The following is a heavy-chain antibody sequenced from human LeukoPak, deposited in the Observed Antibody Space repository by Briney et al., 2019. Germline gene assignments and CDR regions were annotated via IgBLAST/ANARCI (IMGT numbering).Heavy chain of an antibody. V-gene: IGHV3-33*01. D-gene: IGHD4-11*01. CDR2: IWSDGTNQ. CDR3: ARDAQRGFDYSNSLEY. Sequence: SGGSLRLSCAAAGFTLNHYGFHWVRQAPGKGLEWVAVIWSDGTNQYYADSVKGRFTISRDDSGNTVYLQMNSLRPEDTGVYYCARDAQRGFDYSNSLEYWGQGTPVTVST. CDR1: GFTLNHYG. J-gene: IGHJ4*02.